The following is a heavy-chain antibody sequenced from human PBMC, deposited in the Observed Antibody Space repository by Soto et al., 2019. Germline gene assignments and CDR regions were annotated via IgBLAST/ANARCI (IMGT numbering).Heavy chain of an antibody. Sequence: SETLSLTCMVSRGSISSYYWSWVRQPPGKGLAWIGFIHRTGSTKYNPSLESRVTMSVDTSQNQLSLRLSSVTAADTAVYYCARESAGSGKNNWFDPWGQGILVTVSS. CDR2: IHRTGST. J-gene: IGHJ5*02. D-gene: IGHD3-10*01. V-gene: IGHV4-59*01. CDR3: ARESAGSGKNNWFDP. CDR1: RGSISSYY.